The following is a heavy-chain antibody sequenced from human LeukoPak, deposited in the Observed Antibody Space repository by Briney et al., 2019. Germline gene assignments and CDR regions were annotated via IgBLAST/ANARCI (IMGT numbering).Heavy chain of an antibody. J-gene: IGHJ4*02. D-gene: IGHD3-22*01. CDR3: ARDARDSSGYYLRIFAY. CDR2: IHHSGST. V-gene: IGHV4-39*07. CDR1: GGSITTSDNY. Sequence: SETLSLTCIVSGGSITTSDNYWGWIRQPPGKGLEWIGSIHHSGSTYYNPSLKSRVTMSIDRSTNQFSLKLSSVTAADTAVYYCARDARDSSGYYLRIFAYWGQGNLVTVSS.